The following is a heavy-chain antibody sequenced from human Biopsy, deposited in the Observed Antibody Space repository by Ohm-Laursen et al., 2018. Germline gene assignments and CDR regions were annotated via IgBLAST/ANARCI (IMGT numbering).Heavy chain of an antibody. CDR2: INPDSGGT. J-gene: IGHJ3*02. D-gene: IGHD6-13*01. V-gene: IGHV1-2*02. CDR3: ARVGFSSTWPPDRHDAFDI. Sequence: GASVKVSCKASAYTLTVYYLHWVRQAPGQGLEWMGWINPDSGGTNYAQKFQGRVTMTRDTSISTVQMELSSLRSDDTAVYYCARVGFSSTWPPDRHDAFDIWGQGTMVTVSS. CDR1: AYTLTVYY.